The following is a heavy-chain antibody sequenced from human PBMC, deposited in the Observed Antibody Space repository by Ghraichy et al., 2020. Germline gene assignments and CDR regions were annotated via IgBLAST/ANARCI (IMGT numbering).Heavy chain of an antibody. V-gene: IGHV3-30*02. CDR3: AKDGRVWGYGSGKAVPEY. J-gene: IGHJ4*02. Sequence: GGSLRLSCAASKFTFNTYGMHWVRQPPGKGLEWVAFIRFDGSNIYYRDSVKGRFTISRDNSKNTLYLQMNSLKVGDTAVYYCAKDGRVWGYGSGKAVPEYWGQGTLVTVSS. CDR1: KFTFNTYG. CDR2: IRFDGSNI. D-gene: IGHD3-10*01.